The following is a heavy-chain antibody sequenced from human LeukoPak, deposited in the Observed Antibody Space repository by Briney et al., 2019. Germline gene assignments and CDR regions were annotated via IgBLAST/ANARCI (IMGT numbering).Heavy chain of an antibody. CDR1: GYTFTGYY. CDR2: INPNSGGT. CDR3: ARDRTLYYYDSSGYHPNWYFDL. Sequence: ASVKVSCKASGYTFTGYYMHWVRQAPGQGLGWMGWINPNSGGTNYAQKFQGRVTMTRDTSISTAYMELSRLRSDDTAVYYCARDRTLYYYDSSGYHPNWYFDLWGRGTLVTVSS. D-gene: IGHD3-22*01. J-gene: IGHJ2*01. V-gene: IGHV1-2*02.